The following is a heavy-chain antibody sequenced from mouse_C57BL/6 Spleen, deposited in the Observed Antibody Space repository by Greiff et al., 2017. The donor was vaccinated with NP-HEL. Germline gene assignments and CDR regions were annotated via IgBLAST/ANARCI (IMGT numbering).Heavy chain of an antibody. V-gene: IGHV1-82*01. J-gene: IGHJ1*03. D-gene: IGHD2-5*01. CDR1: GYAFSSSW. CDR2: IYPGDGDT. CDR3: ARSNSNYVDWYFDV. Sequence: QVQLQQSGPELVKPGASVKISCKASGYAFSSSWMNWVKQRPGKGLEWIGRIYPGDGDTNYNGKFKGKATLTADKSSSTAYMQLSSLTSEDSAVYFCARSNSNYVDWYFDVWGTGTTVTVSS.